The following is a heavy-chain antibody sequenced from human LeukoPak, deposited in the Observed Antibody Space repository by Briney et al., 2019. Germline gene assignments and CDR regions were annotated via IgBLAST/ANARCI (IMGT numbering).Heavy chain of an antibody. CDR2: INPDRGGT. J-gene: IGHJ4*02. Sequence: ASVKVSCKASGYTFTGFYIHWVRQAPGQGLEWMGWINPDRGGTNHAQKFQGRVTLTRDTSINTAYMELSGLTSDDTAMYYCVREDFVVIPAAMRGDYWGQGTLVIVSS. CDR1: GYTFTGFY. D-gene: IGHD2-2*01. V-gene: IGHV1-2*02. CDR3: VREDFVVIPAAMRGDY.